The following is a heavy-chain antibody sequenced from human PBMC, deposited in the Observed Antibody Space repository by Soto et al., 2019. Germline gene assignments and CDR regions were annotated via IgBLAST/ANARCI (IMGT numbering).Heavy chain of an antibody. CDR1: GYIFTGHY. Sequence: ASVKVSCKASGYIFTGHYIHWVRQAPGQGLEWMGWINPISGDTDYAQKFQGRVTMTRDTSISTAYMDLSRLKSGDTAVYYCARVRRTPYAMDVWGQGTTVTVSS. CDR2: INPISGDT. V-gene: IGHV1-2*02. D-gene: IGHD2-2*01. J-gene: IGHJ6*02. CDR3: ARVRRTPYAMDV.